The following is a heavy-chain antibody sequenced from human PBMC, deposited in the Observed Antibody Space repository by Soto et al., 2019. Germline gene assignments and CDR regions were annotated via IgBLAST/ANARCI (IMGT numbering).Heavy chain of an antibody. D-gene: IGHD5-18*01. V-gene: IGHV5-51*01. J-gene: IGHJ6*02. CDR3: ARGSRTGYTYGQYYYYSGMDV. Sequence: PGESLKISCKGSGYNFATYWIAWVRQMPGKGLEWMGVIYVGDSDARYSPSFQGQVTISADRSITTAYLQWRSLKASDTAIYYCARGSRTGYTYGQYYYYSGMDVWGQGTTV. CDR1: GYNFATYW. CDR2: IYVGDSDA.